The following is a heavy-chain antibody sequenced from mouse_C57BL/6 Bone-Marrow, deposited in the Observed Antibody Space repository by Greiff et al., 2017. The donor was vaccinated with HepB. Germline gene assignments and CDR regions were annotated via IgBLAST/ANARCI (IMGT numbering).Heavy chain of an antibody. V-gene: IGHV1-55*01. CDR1: GYTFTSYW. CDR2: IYPGSGST. CDR3: ASHYYYGSSPPWYFDV. D-gene: IGHD1-1*01. Sequence: VQLQQPGAELVKPGASVKMSCKASGYTFTSYWITWVKQRPGQGLEWIGDIYPGSGSTNYNEKFKSKATLTVDTSSSTAYMQLSSLTSEDSAVYYCASHYYYGSSPPWYFDVWGTGTTVTVSS. J-gene: IGHJ1*03.